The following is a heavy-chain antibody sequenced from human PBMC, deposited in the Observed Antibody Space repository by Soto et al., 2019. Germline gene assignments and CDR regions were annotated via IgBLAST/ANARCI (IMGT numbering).Heavy chain of an antibody. CDR3: ARVWGGAFDF. CDR2: INHSGST. J-gene: IGHJ3*01. Sequence: PSETLSLTCAVSGGSFRGFYWTWLRQTPGKGLEWIGDINHSGSTNYNPSLKSRVTISVDTSKNQFSLKLSSVTAADTAVYYCARVWGGAFDFWGQGTMVTVSS. CDR1: GGSFRGFY. V-gene: IGHV4-34*01. D-gene: IGHD3-10*01.